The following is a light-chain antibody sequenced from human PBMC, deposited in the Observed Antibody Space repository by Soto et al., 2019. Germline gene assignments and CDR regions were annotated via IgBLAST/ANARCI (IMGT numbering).Light chain of an antibody. V-gene: IGKV1-5*01. CDR2: DAS. CDR1: QSVSSW. J-gene: IGKJ1*01. CDR3: QQYNSYSQT. Sequence: IQMTQSPSTLSASVGDRVSITCRASQSVSSWLAWYQQKPGKAPKLLIYDASGLESGVPSRFSGSGSGTEFTLTISSLQPDDFATYYCQQYNSYSQTFGQGTKWIS.